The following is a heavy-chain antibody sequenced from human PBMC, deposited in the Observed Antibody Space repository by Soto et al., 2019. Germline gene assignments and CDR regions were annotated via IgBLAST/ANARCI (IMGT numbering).Heavy chain of an antibody. CDR3: ARHTERIAEIGWFDP. V-gene: IGHV3-48*01. Sequence: EVQLVESGGGLVQPGGSLRLSCAASGFTFSSYSMNWVRQAPGKGLEWVSYISSSSSTIYYADSVKDRFTISRDNAKHSLYLQMNSLRAEDTAVYYFARHTERIAEIGWFDPWGQGTLVTVSS. CDR2: ISSSSSTI. D-gene: IGHD6-13*01. CDR1: GFTFSSYS. J-gene: IGHJ5*02.